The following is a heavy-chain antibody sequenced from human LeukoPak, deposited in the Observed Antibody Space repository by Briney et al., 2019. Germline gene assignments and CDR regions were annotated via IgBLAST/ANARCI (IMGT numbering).Heavy chain of an antibody. D-gene: IGHD3-22*01. V-gene: IGHV3-21*01. CDR3: ARASYYYDTSAYSVY. J-gene: IGHJ4*02. CDR2: ISSSGSDI. Sequence: GGSLRLSCAASGFTFSMFNMNWVRQAPGKGLEWVSSISSSGSDIYYADSVMGRFTISRDNAKNSLYLQMNSLRAEDTAVYYCARASYYYDTSAYSVYWGQGTLVTVSS. CDR1: GFTFSMFN.